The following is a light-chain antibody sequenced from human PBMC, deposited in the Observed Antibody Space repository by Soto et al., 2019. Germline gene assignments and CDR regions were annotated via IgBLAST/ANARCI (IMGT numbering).Light chain of an antibody. Sequence: IMLTQSPATLSVSPCERATLSSSASQSVKSNLAWYQQKPGQAPRLLIYGASSRATGIPDRFSGSGSGTEFTLTISSLESEDFAVYYCQHYNHWLWTFGQGTKVDIK. J-gene: IGKJ1*01. CDR2: GAS. V-gene: IGKV3-15*01. CDR3: QHYNHWLWT. CDR1: QSVKSN.